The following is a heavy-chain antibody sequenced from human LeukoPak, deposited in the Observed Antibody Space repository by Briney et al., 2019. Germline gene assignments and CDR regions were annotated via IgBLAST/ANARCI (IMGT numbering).Heavy chain of an antibody. D-gene: IGHD3-3*02. CDR3: ARDRAHSYFDY. J-gene: IGHJ4*03. V-gene: IGHV3-21*01. CDR2: ISTTSSYT. CDR1: GFTFSTYP. Sequence: GGSLRLSCSASGFTFSTYPMHWVRQAPGKGLEWVSYISTTSSYTDYADSVRGRFTISRDNPKNTLYLQMNSLRAEDTAVYYCARDRAHSYFDYWGQRTMVTVSS.